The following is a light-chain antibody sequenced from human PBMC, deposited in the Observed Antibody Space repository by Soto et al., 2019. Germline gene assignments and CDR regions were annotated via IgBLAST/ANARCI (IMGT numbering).Light chain of an antibody. CDR1: QSVSNNF. CDR2: GAS. CDR3: LQYGSSPST. Sequence: EIVLTQSPGTPSLSPGERATLSCRASQSVSNNFLAWYQQKPGQAPRLLIYGASSRATGIPDRFSGSGSGTDFTLTISRLEPEDFAVYYCLQYGSSPSTFGQGTKVEIK. J-gene: IGKJ1*01. V-gene: IGKV3-20*01.